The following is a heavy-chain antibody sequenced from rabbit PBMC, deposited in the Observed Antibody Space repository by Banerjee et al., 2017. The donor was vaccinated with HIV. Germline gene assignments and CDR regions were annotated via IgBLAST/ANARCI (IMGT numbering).Heavy chain of an antibody. V-gene: IGHV1S7*01. CDR1: GFSFSNKY. CDR2: IDPVFGGT. Sequence: QQLEESGGGLVKPEGSLTLSCTASGFSFSNKYVMCWVRQAPGKGLEWIGYIDPVFGGTYYASWVNGRFSISRENAQNTLYLQLNSLTAADTATYFCARATMMLVINLWGPGTLVTVS. CDR3: ARATMMLVINL. J-gene: IGHJ4*01. D-gene: IGHD2-1*01.